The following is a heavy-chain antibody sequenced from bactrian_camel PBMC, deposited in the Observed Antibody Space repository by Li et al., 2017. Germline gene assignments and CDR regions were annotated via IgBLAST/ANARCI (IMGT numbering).Heavy chain of an antibody. V-gene: IGHV3S55*01. CDR2: IDSDGDT. D-gene: IGHD5*01. CDR3: AAREGFCYGAGSRNVVDTSYKY. Sequence: VQLVESGGGSVQAGGSLRLSCAARGHTYDTYCMGWFRRPPGKEREGIAVIDSDGDTAYAESLKDRFTISVDNAKNTLYLQINSLKPEDSATYYCAAREGFCYGAGSRNVVDTSYKYWGQGTQVTVS. J-gene: IGHJ4*01. CDR1: GHTYDTYC.